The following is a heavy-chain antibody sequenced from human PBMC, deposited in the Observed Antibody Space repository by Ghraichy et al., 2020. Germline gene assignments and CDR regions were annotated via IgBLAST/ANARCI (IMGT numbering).Heavy chain of an antibody. Sequence: SETLSLTCTVSGGSISSYYWSWIRQPPGKGLEWIGYIYYSGSTNYNPSLKSRVTISVDTAKNQFSLKLSSVTAADTAVYYCARDGGLRVVDYWGQGTLVTVSS. CDR1: GGSISSYY. CDR2: IYYSGST. V-gene: IGHV4-59*01. D-gene: IGHD3-16*01. J-gene: IGHJ4*02. CDR3: ARDGGLRVVDY.